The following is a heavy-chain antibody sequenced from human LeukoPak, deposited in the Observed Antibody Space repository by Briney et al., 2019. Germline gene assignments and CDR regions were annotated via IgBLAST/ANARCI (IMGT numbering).Heavy chain of an antibody. CDR2: ISWNSGSI. CDR3: ARSRYLDY. Sequence: PGRSLRLSCAASGFTFDDYAMHWVRQAPGKGLEWVSGISWNSGSIGYVDSVKGRFTISRDNAKNSLYLQMNSLRAEDTAVYYCARSRYLDYWGQGTLVTVFS. J-gene: IGHJ4*02. D-gene: IGHD5-24*01. V-gene: IGHV3-9*01. CDR1: GFTFDDYA.